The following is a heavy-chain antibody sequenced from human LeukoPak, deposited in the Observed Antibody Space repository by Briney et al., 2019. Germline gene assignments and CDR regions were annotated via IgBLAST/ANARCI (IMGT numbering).Heavy chain of an antibody. J-gene: IGHJ4*02. CDR1: GYSFIDYY. D-gene: IGHD5-24*01. V-gene: IGHV1-2*02. Sequence: ASVKVSCKASGYSFIDYYIHWVRQAPGQGLEWMGWINPNSGVTNYAQKFQGRVTMTRDTPITTAFMELSRLRSDDTAVYYCARVLRRDGYNRYFDYWGQGTLVTVSS. CDR2: INPNSGVT. CDR3: ARVLRRDGYNRYFDY.